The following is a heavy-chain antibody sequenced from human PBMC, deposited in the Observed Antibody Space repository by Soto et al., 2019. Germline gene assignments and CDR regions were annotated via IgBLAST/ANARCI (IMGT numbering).Heavy chain of an antibody. D-gene: IGHD6-13*01. CDR2: IYPGDSDT. CDR3: ARQNISSWYNYYYYGMDV. CDR1: GYSFTSYW. Sequence: PGESLKISCKGSGYSFTSYWIGWVRQMPGKGLEWMGIIYPGDSDTRYSPSFQGQVTISADKSISTAYLQWSSLKASDTAMYYCARQNISSWYNYYYYGMDVWGQGTTVTVSS. V-gene: IGHV5-51*01. J-gene: IGHJ6*02.